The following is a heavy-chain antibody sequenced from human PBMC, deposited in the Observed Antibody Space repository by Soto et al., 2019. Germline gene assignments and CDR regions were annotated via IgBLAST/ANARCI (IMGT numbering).Heavy chain of an antibody. CDR3: ARGPGTMAKIDY. Sequence: SETLSLTCTVSGDSVSTNSYSWGWIRQSPGKGLEWIGTIYSSENTYYNPSLLSRVTISVVTSKNQFSLKLSSVSAADTAVYYCARGPGTMAKIDYWGQGTLVTVSS. D-gene: IGHD3-10*01. J-gene: IGHJ4*02. CDR2: IYSSENT. CDR1: GDSVSTNSYS. V-gene: IGHV4-39*01.